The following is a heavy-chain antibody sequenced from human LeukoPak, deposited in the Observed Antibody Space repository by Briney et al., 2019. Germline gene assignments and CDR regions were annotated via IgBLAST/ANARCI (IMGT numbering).Heavy chain of an antibody. V-gene: IGHV3-30-3*01. CDR2: ISYDGSNK. CDR1: GFTFSSYA. D-gene: IGHD5-18*01. CDR3: AKDQLRVDTAMVTPTYYYYGMDV. Sequence: GGSLRLSCAASGFTFSSYAMHWVRQAPGKGLEWVAVISYDGSNKYYADSVKGRFTISRDNPKNTLYLQMNSLRAEDTAVYYCAKDQLRVDTAMVTPTYYYYGMDVWGQGTTVTVSS. J-gene: IGHJ6*02.